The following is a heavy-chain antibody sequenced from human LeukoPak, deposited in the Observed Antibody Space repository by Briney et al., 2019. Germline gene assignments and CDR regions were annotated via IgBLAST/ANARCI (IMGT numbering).Heavy chain of an antibody. CDR3: ASTPPTLVGIAAAGAEYFQH. CDR2: IIPIFGTA. CDR1: GGTFSSYA. V-gene: IGHV1-69*13. Sequence: GASVKVSCKASGGTFSSYAISWVRQAPGQGLEWMGGIIPIFGTANYAQKFQGRVTITADESTSTAYMELSSLRSEDTAVYYCASTPPTLVGIAAAGAEYFQHWGQGTLVTVSS. D-gene: IGHD6-13*01. J-gene: IGHJ1*01.